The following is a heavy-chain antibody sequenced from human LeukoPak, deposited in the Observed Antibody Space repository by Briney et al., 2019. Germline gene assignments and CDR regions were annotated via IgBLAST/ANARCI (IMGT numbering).Heavy chain of an antibody. D-gene: IGHD2-2*01. CDR3: ARFQASRGNLDY. CDR1: GFTFSTYW. CDR2: INQDGSEK. V-gene: IGHV3-7*04. J-gene: IGHJ4*02. Sequence: GGSLRLSCAASGFTFSTYWMSWVRQAPGRGLEWVANINQDGSEKYYVDSVKGRFTISRDTAKNSLYLQMNSLRGEDTAVYYCARFQASRGNLDYWGQGTLVTVSS.